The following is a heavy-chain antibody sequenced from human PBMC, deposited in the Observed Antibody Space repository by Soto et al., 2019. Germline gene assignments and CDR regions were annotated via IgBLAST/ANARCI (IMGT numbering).Heavy chain of an antibody. CDR2: IYHSGST. CDR1: GGSISSGDYY. CDR3: ARERPDGARLDP. V-gene: IGHV4-30-4*01. Sequence: QVQLQESGPGRVKHSQTLCLTCTVSGGSISSGDYYWSWIRQPPGKGLEWIGYIYHSGSTYYNPSLKSRVTISVDTSKNQFSLKLSSVTAADTAVYYCARERPDGARLDPWGQGTLVTVSS. J-gene: IGHJ5*02. D-gene: IGHD6-6*01.